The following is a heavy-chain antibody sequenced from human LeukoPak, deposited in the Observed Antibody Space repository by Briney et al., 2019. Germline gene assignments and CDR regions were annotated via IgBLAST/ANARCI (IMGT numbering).Heavy chain of an antibody. V-gene: IGHV3-7*01. CDR3: ARDYGGSSPFDY. D-gene: IGHD4-23*01. Sequence: PGGSLRLSCAASGFNFSTYWMTWVRQVPGKGLEWVANIKEDGSEIYYVDAVKGRFSISRDNAKTSLYLQMNSLSVADTAVYYCARDYGGSSPFDYWGQGTLVTVSS. CDR2: IKEDGSEI. CDR1: GFNFSTYW. J-gene: IGHJ4*02.